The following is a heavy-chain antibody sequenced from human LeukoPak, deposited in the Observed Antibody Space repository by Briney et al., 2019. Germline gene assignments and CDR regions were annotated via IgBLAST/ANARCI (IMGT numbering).Heavy chain of an antibody. CDR2: IKQDGSEK. CDR1: GFTFSRFW. J-gene: IGHJ4*02. CDR3: ARDGTYTDYDPDFDI. Sequence: GGSLRLSCAASGFTFSRFWMSWVRQAPGKGLEWAANIKQDGSEKYYVDSVKGRFTISRDNAKNSLYLQMNSLRAEDTAVFYCARDGTYTDYDPDFDIWGQGTLVTVSS. D-gene: IGHD5-12*01. V-gene: IGHV3-7*04.